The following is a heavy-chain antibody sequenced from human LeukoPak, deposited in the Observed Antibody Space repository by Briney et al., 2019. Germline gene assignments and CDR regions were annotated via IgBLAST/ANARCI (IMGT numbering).Heavy chain of an antibody. Sequence: LAGGSLRLSCAASGFTFSSYRMSWVRQAPGKGLEWVSGISWNSGSIGYADSVKGRFTISRDNAKNSLYLQMNSLRAEDTALYYCARGSYYYYYYYYIDLWGKGTTVTVSS. CDR2: ISWNSGSI. CDR3: ARGSYYYYYYYYIDL. V-gene: IGHV3-20*04. J-gene: IGHJ6*03. D-gene: IGHD1-26*01. CDR1: GFTFSSYR.